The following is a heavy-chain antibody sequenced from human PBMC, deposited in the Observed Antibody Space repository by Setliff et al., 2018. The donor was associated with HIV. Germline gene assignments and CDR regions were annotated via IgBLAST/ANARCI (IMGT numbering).Heavy chain of an antibody. CDR2: ISSSGSSI. V-gene: IGHV3-48*04. J-gene: IGHJ6*02. Sequence: GGSLRLSCAASGFSFNNYNMNWVRQAPGKGLEWISYISSSGSSIYYGDPVKGRFAISRDNAKSIAYLQMNSLKTEDSAVYYCSRDVLTKNYYYYGMDVWGQGTTVTVSS. CDR3: SRDVLTKNYYYYGMDV. CDR1: GFSFNNYN. D-gene: IGHD4-4*01.